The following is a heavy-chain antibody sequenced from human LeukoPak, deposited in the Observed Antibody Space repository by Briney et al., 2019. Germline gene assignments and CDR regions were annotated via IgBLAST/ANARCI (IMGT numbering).Heavy chain of an antibody. Sequence: GGSLRLSCAASGFTFRSYAMNWVRQAPGKGLEWVSAISGSGSSTYYADSVKGRFTISRDKSKIALYLQMNSLRAKDTAVYYCAKDSTVSYGDYAAYGMDAWGQGTTVTVSS. J-gene: IGHJ6*02. V-gene: IGHV3-23*01. CDR2: ISGSGSST. CDR1: GFTFRSYA. CDR3: AKDSTVSYGDYAAYGMDA. D-gene: IGHD4-17*01.